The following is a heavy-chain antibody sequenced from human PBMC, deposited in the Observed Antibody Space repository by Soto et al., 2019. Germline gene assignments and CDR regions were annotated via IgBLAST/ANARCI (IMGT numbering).Heavy chain of an antibody. D-gene: IGHD5-18*01. CDR3: ALSSRGYTYGFDS. Sequence: QITLKESGPTLVKPTQTLTLTCTFSGFSLSTSGVGVGWIRLPPGKALEWLALIYWDDDKRYNSSLKNRLTVTNETSKNQGVLTRANMDPVETAGYYCALSSRGYTYGFDSWGQGNLVTVSS. CDR1: GFSLSTSGVG. V-gene: IGHV2-5*02. J-gene: IGHJ4*02. CDR2: IYWDDDK.